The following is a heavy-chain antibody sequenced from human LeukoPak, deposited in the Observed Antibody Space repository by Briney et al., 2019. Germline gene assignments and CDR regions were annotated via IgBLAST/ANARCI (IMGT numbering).Heavy chain of an antibody. J-gene: IGHJ4*02. D-gene: IGHD6-13*01. CDR2: INAGNGNT. Sequence: GASVKVSCKASGYTFTSYAMHWVRQAPGQRLEWMGWINAGNGNTKYSQKFQGRVTITRDTSASTAYVELSSLRSEDTAVYYCARPSIAAAGISFDYWGQGTLVTVSS. CDR1: GYTFTSYA. V-gene: IGHV1-3*01. CDR3: ARPSIAAAGISFDY.